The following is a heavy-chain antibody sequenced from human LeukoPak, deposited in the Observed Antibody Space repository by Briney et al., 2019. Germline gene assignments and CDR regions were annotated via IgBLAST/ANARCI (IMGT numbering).Heavy chain of an antibody. CDR3: ARGRILFTSPLIY. V-gene: IGHV4-34*01. CDR2: INHSGST. CDR1: GGSFSGYY. Sequence: SETLSLTCAVYGGSFSGYYWSCIRQPPGKGLEWIGEINHSGSTNYNPSLKSRVTISVDTSKNQFSLKPSSVTAADTAVYYCARGRILFTSPLIYWGQGTLVTVSS. J-gene: IGHJ4*02. D-gene: IGHD2-21*01.